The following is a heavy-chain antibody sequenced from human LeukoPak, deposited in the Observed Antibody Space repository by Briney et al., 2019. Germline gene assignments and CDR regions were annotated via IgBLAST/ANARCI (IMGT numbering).Heavy chain of an antibody. CDR2: ISGSGGST. D-gene: IGHD3-10*01. V-gene: IGHV3-23*01. J-gene: IGHJ4*02. CDR3: AKDRQTYYYGSGSYFPGY. Sequence: GGSLRLSCAASGFTFSSYAMSWVRQAPGKGLEWVSAISGSGGSTYYADSVKGRFIISRDNSKNTLYLQMNSLRAEDTAVYYCAKDRQTYYYGSGSYFPGYWGQGTLVTVSS. CDR1: GFTFSSYA.